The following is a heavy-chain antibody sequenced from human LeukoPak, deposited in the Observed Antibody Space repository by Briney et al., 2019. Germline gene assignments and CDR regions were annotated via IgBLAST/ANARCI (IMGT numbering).Heavy chain of an antibody. CDR3: ASLTTAEAFDI. CDR1: GYSISIYY. D-gene: IGHD3-22*01. V-gene: IGHV4-59*01. J-gene: IGHJ3*02. CDR2: IYDSGST. Sequence: SETLSLTCTVSGYSISIYYWSWIRQPPGKGLEWIGYIYDSGSTNYNPSLKSRVTISVDTSKNQFSLKLSSVTAADTAVYYCASLTTAEAFDIWGQGTMVTVSS.